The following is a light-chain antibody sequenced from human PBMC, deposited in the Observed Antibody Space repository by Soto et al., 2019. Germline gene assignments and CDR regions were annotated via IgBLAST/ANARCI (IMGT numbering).Light chain of an antibody. CDR3: QQRSNWPVFT. V-gene: IGKV3-11*01. Sequence: EIVLTQSPVTLSLSPGERATLSCRASQSVSTYLAWYQQKPGQAPRLLIYDASNRATDTPARFTGSGSGTDFTLTISSLEPADFAVYYCQQRSNWPVFTFGPGTRVDIK. CDR2: DAS. CDR1: QSVSTY. J-gene: IGKJ3*01.